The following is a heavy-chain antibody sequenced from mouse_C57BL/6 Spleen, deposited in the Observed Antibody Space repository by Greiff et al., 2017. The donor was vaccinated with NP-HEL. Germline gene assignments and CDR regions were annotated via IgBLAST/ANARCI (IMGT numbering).Heavy chain of an antibody. CDR2: ISYDGSN. CDR1: GYSITSGYY. J-gene: IGHJ2*01. Sequence: EVQLQESGPGLVKPSQSLSLTCSVPGYSITSGYYWNWIRQFPGNKLEWMGYISYDGSNNYNPSLKNRISITRDTSKNQFFLKLNSVTTEDTATYYCASDPYWGQGTTLTVSS. CDR3: ASDPY. V-gene: IGHV3-6*01.